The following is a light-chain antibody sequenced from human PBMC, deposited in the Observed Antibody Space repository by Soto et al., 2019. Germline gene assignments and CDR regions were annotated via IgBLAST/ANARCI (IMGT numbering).Light chain of an antibody. CDR3: QQYNKWPLP. Sequence: EIVMTQSPATLSVSPGERATLSCRASQSVSSNLAWYQQKPGQAPRLLIHGASTRATGIPARFSGSGSGTEFTLTINSLQSEDFAVYYCQQYNKWPLPFGGGTKVEIK. J-gene: IGKJ4*01. V-gene: IGKV3-15*01. CDR1: QSVSSN. CDR2: GAS.